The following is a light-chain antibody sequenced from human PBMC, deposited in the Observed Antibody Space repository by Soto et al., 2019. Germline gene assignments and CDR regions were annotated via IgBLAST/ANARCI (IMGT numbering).Light chain of an antibody. CDR1: SSDVGSYNL. V-gene: IGLV2-23*01. CDR3: CSYAGSSTLV. Sequence: QSALTQPASVSGSPGQSITISCTGTSSDVGSYNLVSWYQQHPGKAPKLMIYEGGKRPSGVSNRVSGSKSGNTASLTISGLQAEDEADYYCCSYAGSSTLVFGGGTKLTVL. CDR2: EGG. J-gene: IGLJ2*01.